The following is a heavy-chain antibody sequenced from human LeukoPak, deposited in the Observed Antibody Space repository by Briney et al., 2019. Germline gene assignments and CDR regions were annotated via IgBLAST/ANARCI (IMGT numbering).Heavy chain of an antibody. CDR3: VRRYGSYDY. V-gene: IGHV3-64D*09. CDR2: ISSDGGST. J-gene: IGHJ4*02. CDR1: GFMFSNYA. D-gene: IGHD2-15*01. Sequence: PGGSLRLSCSASGFMFSNYAMHWVRQAPGKGLEYVSAISSDGGSTYYADSVKGRFTISRDNSKNTLYLQMSSLRAEDTAVDYCVRRYGSYDYWGQGTLVTVSS.